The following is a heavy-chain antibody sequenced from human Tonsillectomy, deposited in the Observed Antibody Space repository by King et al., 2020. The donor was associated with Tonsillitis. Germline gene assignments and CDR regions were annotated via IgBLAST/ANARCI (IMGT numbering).Heavy chain of an antibody. V-gene: IGHV3-13*01. CDR3: ARVLHDFWGGRYYSGMDV. CDR2: IGTAGDT. J-gene: IGHJ6*02. Sequence: VQLVESGGGLVQPGGSLRLSCAASGFTFSNYDMHWVRQATGKGLEWVSAIGTAGDTYYPGSVKGRFTISRENAKNSLYLQMNSLRAGDTAVYYCARVLHDFWGGRYYSGMDVWGQGTTVTVSS. CDR1: GFTFSNYD. D-gene: IGHD3-3*01.